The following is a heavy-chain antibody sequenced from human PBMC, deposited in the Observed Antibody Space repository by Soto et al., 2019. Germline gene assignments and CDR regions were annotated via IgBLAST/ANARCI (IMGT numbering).Heavy chain of an antibody. Sequence: QVQLQESGPGLVKPSETLSLTCTVSGGSISDYYWSWIRQPPGKGLEWVGYIYYTGSTTYNPSLKSRLTSSVDTSKNQFSLKLRSVSAADTAVYYCARLGRWLQALDSWGQGTLVTVSS. CDR3: ARLGRWLQALDS. CDR1: GGSISDYY. D-gene: IGHD5-12*01. J-gene: IGHJ4*02. V-gene: IGHV4-59*08. CDR2: IYYTGST.